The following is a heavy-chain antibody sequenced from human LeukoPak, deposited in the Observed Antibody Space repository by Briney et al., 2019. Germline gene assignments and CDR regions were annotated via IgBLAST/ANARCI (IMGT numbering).Heavy chain of an antibody. V-gene: IGHV3-66*02. CDR3: ARAERYSSIDGMDV. D-gene: IGHD6-13*01. CDR1: GFTVSSNY. J-gene: IGHJ6*02. Sequence: GGSLRLSCAASGFTVSSNYMSWVRQAPGKGLEWVSVIYSGGGTYYADSVKGRFTISRDNSKNTLYLQMNSLRAEDTAVYYCARAERYSSIDGMDVWGQGTTVTVSS. CDR2: IYSGGGT.